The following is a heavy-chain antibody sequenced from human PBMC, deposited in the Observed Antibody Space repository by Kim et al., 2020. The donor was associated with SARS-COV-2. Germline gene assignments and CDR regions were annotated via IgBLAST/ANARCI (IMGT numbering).Heavy chain of an antibody. CDR3: ARMRLKNLRGPGRYYFD. CDR2: ISYDGSNK. J-gene: IGHJ4*01. Sequence: GGSLRLSCAASGFTFSSYAMHWVRQAPGKGLEWVAVISYDGSNKYYADSVKGRFTISRDNSKNTLYLQMNSLRAEDTAVYYCARMRLKNLRGPGRYYFD. V-gene: IGHV3-30-3*01. D-gene: IGHD3-16*01. CDR1: GFTFSSYA.